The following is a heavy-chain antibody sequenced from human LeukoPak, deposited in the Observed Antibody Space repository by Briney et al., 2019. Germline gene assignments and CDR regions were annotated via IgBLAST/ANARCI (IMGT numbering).Heavy chain of an antibody. CDR1: GFTFSSYW. D-gene: IGHD5-18*01. CDR2: INSDGSST. CDR3: ARAGGYSYGCDLSYIDY. Sequence: GGSLRLSCAASGFTFSSYWMHWVRQAPGKGLVWVSRINSDGSSTSYADSVKGRFTISRDNAKNTLYLQMNSLRAEDTAVYYCARAGGYSYGCDLSYIDYWGQGTLVTVSS. J-gene: IGHJ4*02. V-gene: IGHV3-74*01.